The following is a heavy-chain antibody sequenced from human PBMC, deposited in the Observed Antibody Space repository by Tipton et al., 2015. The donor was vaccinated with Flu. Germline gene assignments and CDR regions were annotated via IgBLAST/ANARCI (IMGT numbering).Heavy chain of an antibody. CDR1: GFTFSDYW. Sequence: SLRLSCAASGFTFSDYWISWVRQAPGKGLEWVANINQDGSQKYYVDSVKGRFTISRDNSKNSLYLQMNSLRAEDTAVYYCARKVGDVWGKGTTVIVSS. V-gene: IGHV3-7*01. CDR2: INQDGSQK. CDR3: ARKVGDV. J-gene: IGHJ6*04.